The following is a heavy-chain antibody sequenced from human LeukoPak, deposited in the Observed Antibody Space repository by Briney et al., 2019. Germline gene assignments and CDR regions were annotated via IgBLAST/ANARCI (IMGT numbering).Heavy chain of an antibody. CDR3: ARDTPGTAVGGIDV. Sequence: SVKVSCKASGGTFRNEVFNWVRQAPGQGLEWMGRIIPILNNRDYAQKFQGRLTITADKSTSTAYMELSSLRSDDTAVYYCARDTPGTAVGGIDVWGQGTLVTVSS. CDR1: GGTFRNEV. D-gene: IGHD5-18*01. CDR2: IIPILNNR. J-gene: IGHJ3*01. V-gene: IGHV1-69*04.